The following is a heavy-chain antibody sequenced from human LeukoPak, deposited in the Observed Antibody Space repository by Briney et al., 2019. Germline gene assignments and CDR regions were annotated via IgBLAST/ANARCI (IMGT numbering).Heavy chain of an antibody. Sequence: PGRSLRLSCAASGFTFSSYGIHWVRQAPGKWLERVANIGYDGGNKYYADSVKGRFTISRDNSKDTVYRQMNSLRVEDTAVYYCAREEYSSSWYLPFDYWGQGTLVTVSS. CDR1: GFTFSSYG. CDR3: AREEYSSSWYLPFDY. J-gene: IGHJ4*02. CDR2: IGYDGGNK. V-gene: IGHV3-33*01. D-gene: IGHD6-13*01.